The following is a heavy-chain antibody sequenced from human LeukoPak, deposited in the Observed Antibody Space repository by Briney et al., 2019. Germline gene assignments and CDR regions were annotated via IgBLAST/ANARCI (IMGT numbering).Heavy chain of an antibody. Sequence: SVKVSCKASGFTFTGYYMNWVQQAPGQGLEWIGWINPNSGGTNYAQKFQGRVTMTRDTSISTAYMELSRLRSDVTAVYYCARVFRAVVRGVLDYWGQGTLVTVSS. CDR3: ARVFRAVVRGVLDY. D-gene: IGHD3-10*01. CDR2: INPNSGGT. J-gene: IGHJ4*02. V-gene: IGHV1-2*02. CDR1: GFTFTGYY.